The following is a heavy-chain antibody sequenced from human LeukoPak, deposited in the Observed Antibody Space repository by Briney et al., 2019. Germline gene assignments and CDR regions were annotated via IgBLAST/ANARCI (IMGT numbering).Heavy chain of an antibody. CDR1: GGSITSSSSY. J-gene: IGHJ4*02. CDR3: ARLVPPGGGDCTGSNCHTVYYFDY. Sequence: SQTLSLTCPVSGGSITSSSSYWGWIRQPPGKGLEWIGTIYYSGTTYYNPSLKSRVTISIDAAKNQFSLMLTSVTAADTAVYYCARLVPPGGGDCTGSNCHTVYYFDYWGQGTLVTVSS. CDR2: IYYSGTT. V-gene: IGHV4-39*01. D-gene: IGHD2-15*01.